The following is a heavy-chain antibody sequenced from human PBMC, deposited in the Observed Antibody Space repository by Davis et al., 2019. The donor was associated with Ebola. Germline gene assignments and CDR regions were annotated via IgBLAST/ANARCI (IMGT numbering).Heavy chain of an antibody. V-gene: IGHV3-23*01. D-gene: IGHD5-18*01. J-gene: IGHJ4*02. CDR2: ISGSGGTT. CDR1: GFTFSIYA. CDR3: AKDISSYGYSDY. Sequence: PGGSLRLSCAASGFTFSIYAMNWVRQAPGKGLEWVSAISGSGGTTYYADSVKGRFTISRDNSKNTLYLQMNSLRAEDTAVYYCAKDISSYGYSDYWGQGTLVTVSS.